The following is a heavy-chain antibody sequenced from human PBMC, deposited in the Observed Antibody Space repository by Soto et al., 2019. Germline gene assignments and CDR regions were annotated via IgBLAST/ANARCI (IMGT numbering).Heavy chain of an antibody. V-gene: IGHV1-8*02. CDR3: ARGRRANFAP. J-gene: IGHJ5*02. Sequence: QVQLVQSGAEVKRPGASVRVSCKASGYTFNNYDIMWVRQAAGQGLEWMGWVNPNSGNTGYAQRFLGRVTLTRDTSLRTAYMELTSLTSEDTAVYYCARGRRANFAPWGQGTLVTVSS. CDR1: GYTFNNYD. D-gene: IGHD6-25*01. CDR2: VNPNSGNT.